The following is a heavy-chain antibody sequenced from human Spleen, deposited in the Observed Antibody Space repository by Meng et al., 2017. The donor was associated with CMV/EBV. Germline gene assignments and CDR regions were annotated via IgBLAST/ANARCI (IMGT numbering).Heavy chain of an antibody. Sequence: SVKVSCKGSGYTLTELSMQWVRQAPGKGLEWMGGFDPEDGETIYAQKFQARVTLTEDTSSNTAYIELSSLKSEDTAVYYCTTDDLCSRGTCSVGYWGQGTLVTVSS. D-gene: IGHD3-10*02. CDR2: FDPEDGET. CDR1: GYTLTELS. J-gene: IGHJ4*02. V-gene: IGHV1-24*01. CDR3: TTDDLCSRGTCSVGY.